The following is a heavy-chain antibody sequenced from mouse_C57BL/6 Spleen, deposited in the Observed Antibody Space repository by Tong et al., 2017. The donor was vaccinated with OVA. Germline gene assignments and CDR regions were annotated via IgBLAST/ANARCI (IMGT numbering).Heavy chain of an antibody. CDR1: GYTFTSYT. J-gene: IGHJ2*01. CDR2: INPSSGYT. CDR3: ARYDPHYYGSSPYFDY. Sequence: VQLQESGAELARPGASVKMSCKASGYTFTSYTMHWVKQRPGQGLEWIGYINPSSGYTKYNQKFKDKATLTADKSSSTAYMQLSSLTYEDSAVYYCARYDPHYYGSSPYFDYWGQGTTLTVSS. D-gene: IGHD1-1*01. V-gene: IGHV1-4*01.